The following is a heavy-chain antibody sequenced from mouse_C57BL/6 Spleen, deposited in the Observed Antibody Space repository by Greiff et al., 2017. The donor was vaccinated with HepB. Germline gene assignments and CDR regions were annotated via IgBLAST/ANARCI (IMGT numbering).Heavy chain of an antibody. Sequence: VQLQQSGAELVKPGASVKLSCTASGFNIKDYCMHWVKQRTEQGLEWIGRIDPDDGRTKYAPKFQGKATVTADTSSNTAYLQLSSLTSEDTAVYYCARDYGSSYDAGFAYWGQGTLVTVSS. J-gene: IGHJ3*01. CDR3: ARDYGSSYDAGFAY. CDR1: GFNIKDYC. D-gene: IGHD1-1*01. CDR2: IDPDDGRT. V-gene: IGHV14-2*01.